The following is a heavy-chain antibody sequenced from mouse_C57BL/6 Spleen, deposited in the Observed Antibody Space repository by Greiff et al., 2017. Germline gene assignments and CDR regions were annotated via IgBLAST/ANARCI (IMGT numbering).Heavy chain of an antibody. CDR2: IDPAYGNT. V-gene: IGHV14-3*01. CDR1: GFTIKNTY. Sequence: EVQLQQSVAELVRPGASVKLSCTASGFTIKNTYMHWVKQRPEQGLEWIGMIDPAYGNTNYAPKFPGKATITADPSSNTAYLQLSSLTSEDTAIYYRGRRHGSRYVDNFDYWGQGTTLTVSS. D-gene: IGHD1-1*01. J-gene: IGHJ2*01. CDR3: GRRHGSRYVDNFDY.